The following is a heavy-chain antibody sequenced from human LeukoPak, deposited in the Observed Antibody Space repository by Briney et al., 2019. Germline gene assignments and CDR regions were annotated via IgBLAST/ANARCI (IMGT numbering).Heavy chain of an antibody. CDR3: AKVAHGGDAFDI. CDR2: INGGGGST. CDR1: GFTFSSYA. D-gene: IGHD6-25*01. Sequence: GGSLRLSCAASGFTFSSYAMTWVRQAPGKGPEWVSLINGGGGSTYYTDSVKGRFTVSRDNSKNTLYLQMSSLRAEDTAVYYCAKVAHGGDAFDIWGQGTMVTVSS. V-gene: IGHV3-23*01. J-gene: IGHJ3*02.